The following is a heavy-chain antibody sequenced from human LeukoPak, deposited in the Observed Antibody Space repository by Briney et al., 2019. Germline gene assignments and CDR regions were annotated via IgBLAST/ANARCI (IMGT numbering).Heavy chain of an antibody. D-gene: IGHD3-10*01. CDR1: GFTFSSYG. J-gene: IGHJ4*02. V-gene: IGHV3-33*01. CDR2: IWYDGSNK. CDR3: ARDRIAYYYGSGSYHGLDY. Sequence: PGRSLRLSCAASGFTFSSYGMHWVRQAPGKGLEWVAVIWYDGSNKYYADSVKGRFTISRDNSKNTLYLQMNSLRAEDTAVYYCARDRIAYYYGSGSYHGLDYWGQGTLVTVSS.